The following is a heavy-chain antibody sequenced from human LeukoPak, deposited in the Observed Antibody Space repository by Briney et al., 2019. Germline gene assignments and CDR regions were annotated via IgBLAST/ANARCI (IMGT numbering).Heavy chain of an antibody. Sequence: SETLSVSCTDSGGSPSSYYWSWIRQTPGKGLEWIGNVHKSGTTNYNTYLKSRVTILLERAKNQFSLMRTSMTGAATALQFCAVRPNHYYFYDWGQGTLVIVSS. CDR1: GGSPSSYY. J-gene: IGHJ4*02. CDR2: VHKSGTT. CDR3: AVRPNHYYFYD. D-gene: IGHD1-14*01. V-gene: IGHV4-59*01.